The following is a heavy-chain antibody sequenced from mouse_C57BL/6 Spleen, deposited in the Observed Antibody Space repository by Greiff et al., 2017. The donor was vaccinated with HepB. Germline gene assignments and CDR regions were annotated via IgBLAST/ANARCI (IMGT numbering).Heavy chain of an antibody. V-gene: IGHV5-15*01. J-gene: IGHJ1*03. CDR1: GFTFSDYG. CDR3: ARPTGDWYFDV. CDR2: SSNLAYSI. Sequence: EVKLMESGGGLVQPGGSLKLSCAASGFTFSDYGLAWVRQAPRKGPEWVAFSSNLAYSIYYADTVTGRFTISRENAKNTLYLEMSSLRSEDTAMYYCARPTGDWYFDVWGTGTTVTVSS. D-gene: IGHD4-1*02.